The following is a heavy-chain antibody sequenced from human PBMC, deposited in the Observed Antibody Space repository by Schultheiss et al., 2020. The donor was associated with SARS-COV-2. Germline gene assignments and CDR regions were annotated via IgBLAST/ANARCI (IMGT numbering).Heavy chain of an antibody. V-gene: IGHV3-74*01. D-gene: IGHD5-12*01. CDR3: ARDHLVATIYPQLVGMDV. J-gene: IGHJ6*02. Sequence: GGSLRLSCAASGFTFNTYWMHWFRQVPGKGLAWVSIINGAESTTKYADSVRGRFTISRDNSKNTLYLQMNSLRAEDTAVYYCARDHLVATIYPQLVGMDVWGQGTTVTVSS. CDR2: INGAESTT. CDR1: GFTFNTYW.